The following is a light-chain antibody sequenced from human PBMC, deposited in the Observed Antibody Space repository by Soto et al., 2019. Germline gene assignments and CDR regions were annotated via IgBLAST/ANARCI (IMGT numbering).Light chain of an antibody. CDR3: QQTYSSPRT. J-gene: IGKJ1*01. Sequence: VLTLSPAALSLTQGERATLSCTASKRGSSSYLAWYQQKPGQAPRLLIYDAYSRATGIPDRFSGSGSGTEFTLTISSLESEDFAIYYCQQTYSSPRTFGQGTKVDI. CDR1: KRGSSSY. V-gene: IGKV3-20*01. CDR2: DAY.